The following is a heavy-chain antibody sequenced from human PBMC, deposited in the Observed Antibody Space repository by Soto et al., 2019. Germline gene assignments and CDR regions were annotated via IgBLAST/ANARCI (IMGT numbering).Heavy chain of an antibody. J-gene: IGHJ6*02. Sequence: GGSLRLSCAASGFTFSDYSMNWVRQAPGKGLEWVSYIGRSGSDIYYADSVKGRFTISRDNAKNSLFLQVNSLRAEDTAVYYCATVGYCSGTSCQTRYYYYGMDVWGQGTTVTVSS. CDR1: GFTFSDYS. CDR3: ATVGYCSGTSCQTRYYYYGMDV. CDR2: IGRSGSDI. D-gene: IGHD2-2*03. V-gene: IGHV3-11*01.